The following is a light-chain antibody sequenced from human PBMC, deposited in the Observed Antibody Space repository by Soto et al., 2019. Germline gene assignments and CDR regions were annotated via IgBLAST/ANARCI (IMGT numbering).Light chain of an antibody. Sequence: DIQLTQSPYTLSASVGDRVTITCRASQSISSWLAWYQQKPGKAPNLLIYDASSLVSGVPSRFSGSGSGTDFTLTISRLEPEDFAVYYCQQYGSSPLTFGGGTKVDI. CDR1: QSISSW. CDR2: DAS. J-gene: IGKJ4*01. CDR3: QQYGSSPLT. V-gene: IGKV1-5*01.